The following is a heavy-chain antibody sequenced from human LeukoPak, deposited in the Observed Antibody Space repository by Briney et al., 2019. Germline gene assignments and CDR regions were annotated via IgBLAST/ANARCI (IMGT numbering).Heavy chain of an antibody. Sequence: PSETLSLTCPLDAGSFSGYYWSCIRQPPGKVLEWIGEINHSGSTNYNPSLKSRVTISVDTSKHQFSLKLRSVAAADTAVYYCARGVAAAGSWFDPWGQGTLVRVSS. J-gene: IGHJ5*02. V-gene: IGHV4-34*01. D-gene: IGHD6-13*01. CDR1: AGSFSGYY. CDR3: ARGVAAAGSWFDP. CDR2: INHSGST.